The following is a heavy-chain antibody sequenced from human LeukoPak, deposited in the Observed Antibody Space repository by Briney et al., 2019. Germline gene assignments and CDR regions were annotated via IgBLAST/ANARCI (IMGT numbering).Heavy chain of an antibody. CDR2: IYTSGST. V-gene: IGHV4-4*07. D-gene: IGHD2-2*01. CDR3: ARGQASCSSTSCYPYYYYGMDV. J-gene: IGHJ6*02. CDR1: GGSISSYY. Sequence: PSETLSLTCTVSGGSISSYYWSWIRQPAGKGLEWIGRIYTSGSTNYNPSLKSRVTMSVDTSKNQFSLKLSSVTAADTAVYYCARGQASCSSTSCYPYYYYGMDVWGQGTTVTVSS.